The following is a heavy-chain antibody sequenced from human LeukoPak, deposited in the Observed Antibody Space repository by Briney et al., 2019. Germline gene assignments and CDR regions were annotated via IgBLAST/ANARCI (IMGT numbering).Heavy chain of an antibody. Sequence: SQTLSLTCTVSGGSISSGSYYWGWIRQPPGKGLEWIGSIYYSGSTYYNPSLESRVAISIDTSKNQFSLKLSSVTAADTAVYYCASGRTGYDLHTLDYWGQGTLVTVSS. CDR2: IYYSGST. J-gene: IGHJ4*02. D-gene: IGHD5-12*01. CDR3: ASGRTGYDLHTLDY. CDR1: GGSISSGSYY. V-gene: IGHV4-39*07.